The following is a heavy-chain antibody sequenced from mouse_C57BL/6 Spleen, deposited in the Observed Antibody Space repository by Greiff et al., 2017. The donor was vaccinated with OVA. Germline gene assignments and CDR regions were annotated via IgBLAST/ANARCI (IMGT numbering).Heavy chain of an antibody. V-gene: IGHV1-9*01. CDR1: GYTFTGYC. CDR2: ILPGSGST. Sequence: VQLQQSGAELMKPGASVKLSCKATGYTFTGYCIEWVKQRPGHGLEWIGEILPGSGSTNYNEKFKGKATFTADTSSNTAYMQLSSLTTEDSAIYYSARVITTVVERDYVDYWGQGTTLTVSS. J-gene: IGHJ2*01. CDR3: ARVITTVVERDYVDY. D-gene: IGHD1-1*01.